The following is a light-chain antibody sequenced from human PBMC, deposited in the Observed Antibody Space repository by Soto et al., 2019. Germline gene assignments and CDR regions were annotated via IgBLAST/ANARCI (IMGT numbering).Light chain of an antibody. CDR3: SSYAGSKNLV. CDR1: SSDVGGYNS. Sequence: QSALTQPPSASGSPGQSVTISCTGTSSDVGGYNSVSWYQQHPGKAPKLVIYEVSKRPSGVPDRFSASKSDNTASLTVSGLQAEDEADYYCSSYAGSKNLVFGGGTKLT. J-gene: IGLJ2*01. V-gene: IGLV2-8*01. CDR2: EVS.